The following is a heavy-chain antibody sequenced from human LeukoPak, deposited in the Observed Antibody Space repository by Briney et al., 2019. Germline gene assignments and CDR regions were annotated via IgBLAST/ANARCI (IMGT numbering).Heavy chain of an antibody. CDR1: GFTFSLFG. D-gene: IGHD2-2*02. V-gene: IGHV3-30*02. Sequence: GGSLRLSCAASGFTFSLFGMHWVRQAPGKGLEWMAFIENHGSEKHLADSVKGRFTISRDNSKNTLYLQMNSLRAEDTAVYYCAKADQLLYVDAAFDIWGQGTMVTVSS. CDR3: AKADQLLYVDAAFDI. J-gene: IGHJ3*02. CDR2: IENHGSEK.